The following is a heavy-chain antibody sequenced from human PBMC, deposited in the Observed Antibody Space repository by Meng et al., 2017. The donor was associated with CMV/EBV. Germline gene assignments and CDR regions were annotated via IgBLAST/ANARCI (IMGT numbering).Heavy chain of an antibody. J-gene: IGHJ6*02. CDR3: ARDRVHIVATTSYGYYYYGMDV. D-gene: IGHD5-12*01. CDR1: GFTFSSSA. CDR2: ISYDGSNK. Sequence: LTGAASGFTFSSSAMHWVRQAPGKGLEWVAVISYDGSNKYYADSVKGRFTISRDNSKNTLYLQMNSLRAEDTAVYYCARDRVHIVATTSYGYYYYGMDVWGQGTTVTVSS. V-gene: IGHV3-30-3*01.